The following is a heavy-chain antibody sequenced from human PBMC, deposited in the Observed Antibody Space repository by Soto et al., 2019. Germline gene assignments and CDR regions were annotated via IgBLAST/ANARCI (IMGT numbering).Heavy chain of an antibody. Sequence: SETLSLTCTVSGGSISSYYWSWIRQPPGKGLEWIGYIYYSGSTNYNPSLKSRVTISVDTSKNQFSLKLSSVTAADTAVYYCARGYFDWLLPFDYWRQRTLVTVSS. CDR2: IYYSGST. D-gene: IGHD3-9*01. CDR1: GGSISSYY. CDR3: ARGYFDWLLPFDY. V-gene: IGHV4-59*01. J-gene: IGHJ4*02.